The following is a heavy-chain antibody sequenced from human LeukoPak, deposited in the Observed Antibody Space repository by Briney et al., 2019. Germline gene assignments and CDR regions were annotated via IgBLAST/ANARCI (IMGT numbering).Heavy chain of an antibody. CDR3: ARGDANWGLGSAFDI. CDR1: GGSFSGYY. J-gene: IGHJ3*02. D-gene: IGHD7-27*01. Sequence: PSETLSLTCAVYGGSFSGYYWSWIRQPPGKGLGWIGEINHSGSTNYNPSLKSRVTISVDTSKNQFSLKLSSVTAADTAVYYCARGDANWGLGSAFDIWGQGTMVTVSS. CDR2: INHSGST. V-gene: IGHV4-34*01.